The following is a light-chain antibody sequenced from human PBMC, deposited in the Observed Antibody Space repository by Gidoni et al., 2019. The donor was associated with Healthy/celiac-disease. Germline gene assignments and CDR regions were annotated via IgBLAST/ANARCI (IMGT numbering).Light chain of an antibody. Sequence: DIQKTPAPSTLSASVGDRVTITWRASQSISSCLAWYQQKPGKAPKLLIYKASSLESGVPSRFSGSGSGTEFTLTISSLQPDDFATYYCQQYNSYSRTFGQGTKVEIK. CDR3: QQYNSYSRT. V-gene: IGKV1-5*03. J-gene: IGKJ1*01. CDR1: QSISSC. CDR2: KAS.